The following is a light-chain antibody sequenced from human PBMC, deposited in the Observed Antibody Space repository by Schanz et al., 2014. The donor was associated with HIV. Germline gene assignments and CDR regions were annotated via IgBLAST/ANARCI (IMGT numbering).Light chain of an antibody. CDR2: DAS. CDR3: QQYSSSPLT. J-gene: IGKJ4*01. V-gene: IGKV3D-20*01. Sequence: EIVMTQSPATLSVSPGDRATLSCRASQSVDNYFAWYQQKPGLAPRLLIYDASSRATGIPDRFSGSGSGTDFTLTISRLEPEDFAVYYCQQYSSSPLTFGGGTKVEIK. CDR1: QSVDNY.